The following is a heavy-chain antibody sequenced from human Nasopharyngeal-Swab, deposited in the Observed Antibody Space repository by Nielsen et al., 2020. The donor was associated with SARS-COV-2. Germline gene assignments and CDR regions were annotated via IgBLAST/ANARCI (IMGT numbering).Heavy chain of an antibody. V-gene: IGHV3-23*01. D-gene: IGHD5-24*01. CDR1: GFTFSSYA. J-gene: IGHJ4*02. Sequence: GESLKISCAASGFTFSSYAMSWVRQAPGKGLEWVSAISGSGGSTYYADSVKGRFTISRDNSKNTLYLQMNSLRAEDTAVYYCAKDLFAEMATIRDRGTSFFDYWGQGTLVTVSS. CDR2: ISGSGGST. CDR3: AKDLFAEMATIRDRGTSFFDY.